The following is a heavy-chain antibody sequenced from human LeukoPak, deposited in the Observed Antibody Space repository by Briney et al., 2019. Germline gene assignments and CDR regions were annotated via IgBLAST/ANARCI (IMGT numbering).Heavy chain of an antibody. Sequence: SETLSLTCTVSGSSISSYYWSWIRQPPGKGLEWIGYIYYSGSTNYNPSLKSRVTISVDTSKNQFSLELSSVTAADTAVYYCARDLSPWRIWGQGTMVTVSS. CDR3: ARDLSPWRI. CDR2: IYYSGST. D-gene: IGHD3-16*02. V-gene: IGHV4-59*01. J-gene: IGHJ3*02. CDR1: GSSISSYY.